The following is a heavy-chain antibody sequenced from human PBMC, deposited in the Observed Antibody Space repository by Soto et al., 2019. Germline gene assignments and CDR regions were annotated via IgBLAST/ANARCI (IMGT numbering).Heavy chain of an antibody. CDR3: ARQHSSSWSRALY. CDR1: GGSISSSGGYY. D-gene: IGHD6-13*01. V-gene: IGHV4-31*03. Sequence: SETLSLTCTVSGGSISSSGGYYWSWIRQHPGKGLEWIGYFYYCGDTYYSPSLKSRVTISVDTSKTQFSLKLSSVTAADTAVYYCARQHSSSWSRALYWGQGTLVTVSS. J-gene: IGHJ4*02. CDR2: FYYCGDT.